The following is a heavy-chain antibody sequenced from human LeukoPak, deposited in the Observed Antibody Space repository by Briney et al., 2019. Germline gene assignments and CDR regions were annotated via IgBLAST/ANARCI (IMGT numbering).Heavy chain of an antibody. CDR2: ISYDGSNK. CDR3: AKEPGYYFVY. J-gene: IGHJ4*02. V-gene: IGHV3-30-3*01. CDR1: GFTFSSYA. Sequence: PGGSLRLSCAASGFTFSSYAMHWVRQAPGKGLEWVAVISYDGSNKYYADSVKGRFTISRDNSKNTLYLQMNSLRGEDTAVYYCAKEPGYYFVYWGQGTLVTVSS.